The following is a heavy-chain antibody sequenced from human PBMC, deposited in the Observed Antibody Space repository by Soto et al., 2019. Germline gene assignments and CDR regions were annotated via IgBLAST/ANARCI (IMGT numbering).Heavy chain of an antibody. D-gene: IGHD6-6*01. CDR3: AGARLPSLHYYYGMDV. CDR1: GGSISSYY. CDR2: IYTSGST. Sequence: LSLTCTVSGGSISSYYWSWIRQPAGKGLEWIGRIYTSGSTNYNPSLKSRVTMSVDTSKNQFSLKLSSVTAADTAVYYCAGARLPSLHYYYGMDVWGQGTTVTVSS. J-gene: IGHJ6*02. V-gene: IGHV4-4*07.